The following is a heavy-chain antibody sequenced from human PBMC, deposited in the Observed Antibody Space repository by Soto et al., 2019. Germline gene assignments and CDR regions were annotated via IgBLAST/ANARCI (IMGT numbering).Heavy chain of an antibody. CDR2: INPNSGGT. CDR1: GYTFTGYY. D-gene: IGHD4-17*01. V-gene: IGHV1-2*02. CDR3: ARAAVTHERYHYGMDV. Sequence: ASVKVSCKASGYTFTGYYMHWVRQAPGQGLEWMGWINPNSGGTNYAQKFQGRVTMTRDTSISTAYMELSRLRSADTAVYYCARAAVTHERYHYGMDVWGQGTTVTVSS. J-gene: IGHJ6*02.